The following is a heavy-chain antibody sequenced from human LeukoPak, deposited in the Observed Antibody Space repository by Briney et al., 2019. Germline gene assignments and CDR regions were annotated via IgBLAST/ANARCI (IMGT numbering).Heavy chain of an antibody. CDR3: AKGSSGGRPYYFDY. CDR1: GFTFSSSA. V-gene: IGHV3-23*01. D-gene: IGHD2-15*01. CDR2: ITGGGDST. J-gene: IGHJ4*02. Sequence: QPGESLRLSCAASGFTFSSSAMSWVRQAPGKGLEWVSAITGGGDSTYYAESVKGRFTISRDNSKNTLYLQMNSLRAEDTAVYYCAKGSSGGRPYYFDYWGQGTLVTVSS.